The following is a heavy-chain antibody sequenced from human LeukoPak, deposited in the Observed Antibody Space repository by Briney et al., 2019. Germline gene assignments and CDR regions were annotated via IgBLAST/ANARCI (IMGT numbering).Heavy chain of an antibody. Sequence: ASVTVSCKASGYTFTGYYMHWVRQAPGQGLEWMGWINPNSGGTNYAQKFQGRVTMTRDTSISTAYMELSRLRSDDTAVYYCARSQQLAGWFDPWGQGTLVTVSS. J-gene: IGHJ5*02. CDR2: INPNSGGT. CDR1: GYTFTGYY. D-gene: IGHD6-6*01. CDR3: ARSQQLAGWFDP. V-gene: IGHV1-2*02.